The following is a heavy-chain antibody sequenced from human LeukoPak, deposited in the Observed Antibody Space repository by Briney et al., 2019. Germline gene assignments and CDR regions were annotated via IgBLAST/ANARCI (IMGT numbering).Heavy chain of an antibody. J-gene: IGHJ4*02. CDR2: ICGVGGST. CDR3: AKVLGYYDSSGYYQEGGFDY. D-gene: IGHD3-22*01. V-gene: IGHV3-43*02. Sequence: PGGSLRLSCADSGFTFDDYALHSVRQAPGKGLEWVSLICGVGGSTYYADSVKGPFTISRDNSKNSLYLQMNSLRTEDTALYYCAKVLGYYDSSGYYQEGGFDYWGQGTLVTVSS. CDR1: GFTFDDYA.